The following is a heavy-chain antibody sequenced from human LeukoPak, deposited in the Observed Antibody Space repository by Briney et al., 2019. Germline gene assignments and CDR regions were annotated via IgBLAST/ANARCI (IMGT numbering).Heavy chain of an antibody. J-gene: IGHJ5*02. V-gene: IGHV4-39*01. D-gene: IGHD5-12*01. CDR2: IYYSGST. CDR1: GSSISSSSYY. Sequence: SETLSLTCTVSGSSISSSSYYWGWIRQPPGKGLEWIGSIYYSGSTYYNPSLKSRVTISVDTSKNQFSLKLSSVTAADTAVYYCARPGGVVAPFDPWGQGTLVTVSS. CDR3: ARPGGVVAPFDP.